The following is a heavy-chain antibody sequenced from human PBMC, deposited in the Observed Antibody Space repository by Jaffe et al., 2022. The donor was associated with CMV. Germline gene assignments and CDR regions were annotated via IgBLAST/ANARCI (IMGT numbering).Heavy chain of an antibody. J-gene: IGHJ5*02. V-gene: IGHV1-8*01. CDR3: ARVDSSGYYYVEGRFDP. CDR2: INPNSGNT. CDR1: GYTFTSFD. Sequence: QVQLVQSGAEVQKPGASVKVSCKASGYTFTSFDINWVRQATGQGLEWMGWINPNSGNTGYAQKFQGRVTLTRNTSIRTAYMELSSLRSEDTAVYYCARVDSSGYYYVEGRFDPWGQGTLVTVSS. D-gene: IGHD3-22*01.